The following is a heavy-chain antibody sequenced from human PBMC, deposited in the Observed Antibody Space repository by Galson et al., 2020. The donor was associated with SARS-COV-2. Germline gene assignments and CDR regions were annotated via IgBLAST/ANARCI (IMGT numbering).Heavy chain of an antibody. V-gene: IGHV3-74*01. D-gene: IGHD1-26*01. CDR1: GFTFSSYW. J-gene: IGHJ4*02. CDR3: ARGDIGNDYFDY. CDR2: IYSEGSST. Sequence: VGSLRLSCAASGFTFSSYWMHWVRQAPGKGLVWVSRIYSEGSSTSYADSVKGRFTISGDNAKNTLYLQMNSLRAEDTAVYYCARGDIGNDYFDYWGQGTLVTVSS.